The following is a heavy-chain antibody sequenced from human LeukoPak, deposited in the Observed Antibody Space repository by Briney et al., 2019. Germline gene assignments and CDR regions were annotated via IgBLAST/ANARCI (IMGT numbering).Heavy chain of an antibody. CDR2: IYHSGST. J-gene: IGHJ4*02. CDR3: ASLVGAKLFGY. D-gene: IGHD1-26*01. V-gene: IGHV4-30-2*01. CDR1: GGSISSGGYS. Sequence: SQTLSLTCAVSGGSISSGGYSWSWIRQPPGKGLEWIGYIYHSGSTYYNPSLKSRVTISVDTSKNQFSLKLSSVTAADTAVYYCASLVGAKLFGYWGQGTLVTVSS.